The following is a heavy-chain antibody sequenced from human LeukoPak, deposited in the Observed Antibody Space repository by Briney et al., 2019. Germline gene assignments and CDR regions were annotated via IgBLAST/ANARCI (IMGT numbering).Heavy chain of an antibody. CDR1: GFTFSDHY. J-gene: IGHJ5*02. D-gene: IGHD3-10*01. Sequence: GGSLRLSCAASGFTFSDHYMDWVRQAPGKGLEWVGRTRNKPNSYITEYAASVKGRFTISRDDSKDSLYLQMNSLRTEDTAVYYCAKERAPGWFDPWGQGTLVTVSS. CDR2: TRNKPNSYIT. CDR3: AKERAPGWFDP. V-gene: IGHV3-72*01.